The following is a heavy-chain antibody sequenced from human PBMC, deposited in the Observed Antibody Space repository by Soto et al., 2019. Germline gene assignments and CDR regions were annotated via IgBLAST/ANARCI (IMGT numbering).Heavy chain of an antibody. J-gene: IGHJ6*02. D-gene: IGHD6-6*01. CDR1: GYTFTGYY. CDR2: INPNSGDT. V-gene: IGHV1-2*02. Sequence: ASVKVSCKASGYTFTGYYMHWVRQAPGQGLEWMGWINPNSGDTNYAQKFQGRVTMTRDTSISTAYMELSRLRSDDTAVYYCARVEYSSSWYGMGVWGQGTTVTVSS. CDR3: ARVEYSSSWYGMGV.